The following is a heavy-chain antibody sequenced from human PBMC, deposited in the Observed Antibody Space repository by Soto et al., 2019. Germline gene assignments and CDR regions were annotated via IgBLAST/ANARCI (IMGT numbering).Heavy chain of an antibody. D-gene: IGHD2-2*01. CDR2: ISPYNGNT. CDR1: GFTFNTYF. V-gene: IGHV1-18*01. J-gene: IGHJ4*02. CDR3: ARDTSNSFDY. Sequence: HVQLLQSRGELKKPGASVKVSCNTSGFTFNTYFISWVRQAPGQGLEWMGWISPYNGNTKYGEKFQGRVTMTTDTITRTAYMELRNLRIDDTAVYYCARDTSNSFDYWGQGTLVTVSS.